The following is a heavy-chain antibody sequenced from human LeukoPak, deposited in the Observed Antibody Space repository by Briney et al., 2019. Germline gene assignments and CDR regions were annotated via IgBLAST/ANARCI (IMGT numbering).Heavy chain of an antibody. Sequence: GGSLRLSCAASGFIYGDAWLSWVRQAPGKGLEWVGRIKSKNDSGTTDYAAPVKGRFTISRDDSKNTLFLHMNSLKTEDTGVYFCTTDIIGVYFHHWGRGTLVSVSS. CDR3: TTDIIGVYFHH. CDR1: GFIYGDAW. D-gene: IGHD2-8*01. V-gene: IGHV3-15*01. CDR2: IKSKNDSGTT. J-gene: IGHJ4*02.